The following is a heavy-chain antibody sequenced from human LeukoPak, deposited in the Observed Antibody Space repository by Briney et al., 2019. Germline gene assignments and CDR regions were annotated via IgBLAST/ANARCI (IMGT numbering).Heavy chain of an antibody. Sequence: GESLKISCKGSGYSFNTYWIGWVRQMPGKGLEWMGIIYPGDSTAKYSPSFQGQVTFSADKSISTAYLQWSSLKASDTAMYYCARRDSSGYYSVDFDYWGQGTLVTVSS. CDR3: ARRDSSGYYSVDFDY. J-gene: IGHJ4*02. CDR1: GYSFNTYW. CDR2: IYPGDSTA. D-gene: IGHD3-22*01. V-gene: IGHV5-51*01.